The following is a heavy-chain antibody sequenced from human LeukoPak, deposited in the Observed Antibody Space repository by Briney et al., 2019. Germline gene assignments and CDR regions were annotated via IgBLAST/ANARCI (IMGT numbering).Heavy chain of an antibody. CDR2: INPNSGGT. D-gene: IGHD3-22*01. CDR1: GYTFTGYY. J-gene: IGHJ4*02. Sequence: GASVKVSCKASGYTFTGYYMHWVRQAPGQGLEWMGWINPNSGGTNYPQKFQGWVTMTRDTSISTAYMELSRLRSDDTAVYYCARGGDTYYYDSSGYHPYYFDYWGQGTLVTVSS. V-gene: IGHV1-2*04. CDR3: ARGGDTYYYDSSGYHPYYFDY.